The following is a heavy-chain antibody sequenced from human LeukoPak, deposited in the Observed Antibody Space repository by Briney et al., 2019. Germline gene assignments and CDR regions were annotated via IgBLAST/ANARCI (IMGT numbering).Heavy chain of an antibody. CDR1: GDSTSSYY. CDR3: AKGGTYYDFWSGYPHAFDI. CDR2: IYTFGNT. J-gene: IGHJ3*02. Sequence: SETLSLTCTVSGDSTSSYYWSWVRQPAGKGLEWIGRIYTFGNTDLNPALKSRVTLSLDTSKKQFSLKLSSVTAADTAVYYCAKGGTYYDFWSGYPHAFDIWGQGTMVTVSS. V-gene: IGHV4-4*07. D-gene: IGHD3-3*01.